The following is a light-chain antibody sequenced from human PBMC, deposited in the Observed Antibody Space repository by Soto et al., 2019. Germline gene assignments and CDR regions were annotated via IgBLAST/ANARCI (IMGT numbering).Light chain of an antibody. CDR2: GNT. Sequence: QSVLTQPPSVYGAPGQRVTISCTGSSSNIGAGYDVHWYQQLPGRAPKLLIYGNTNRPSGVPDRFSGSKSGTSASLAITGLQAEDEADYYFLSLDSSLSVVFGGGTKLTVL. V-gene: IGLV1-40*01. J-gene: IGLJ2*01. CDR3: LSLDSSLSVV. CDR1: SSNIGAGYD.